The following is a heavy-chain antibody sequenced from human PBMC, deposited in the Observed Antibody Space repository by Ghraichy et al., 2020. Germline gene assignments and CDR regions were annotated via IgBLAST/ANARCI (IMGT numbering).Heavy chain of an antibody. CDR1: GFTFNNYA. CDR3: TKGGSGGSSGFFFYFDY. J-gene: IGHJ4*02. Sequence: RGSLRLSCAASGFTFNNYAMGWVRQAPGKGLEWVSGISDSGGSTYYVDSVKGRFTISRDNSKNTLYLQMNSLRAEDTAVYYCTKGGSGGSSGFFFYFDYWGQGTQVTVSS. V-gene: IGHV3-23*01. CDR2: ISDSGGST. D-gene: IGHD3-22*01.